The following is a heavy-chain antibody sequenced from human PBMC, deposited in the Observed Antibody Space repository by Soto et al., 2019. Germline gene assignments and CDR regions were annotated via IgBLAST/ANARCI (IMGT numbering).Heavy chain of an antibody. J-gene: IGHJ4*02. CDR1: GFTFSSYA. CDR3: AKDIVAVAGTPPRPYFDY. CDR2: ISVSGGST. V-gene: IGHV3-23*01. Sequence: EVQLLESGEALVQPGGSLRLSCAASGFTFSSYAMTWVRQAPGKGLEWVSAISVSGGSTYYADAVKGRFTISRDNAKNTLYLQMNRLRAEDTAVYYCAKDIVAVAGTPPRPYFDYWGQGTLVTVSS. D-gene: IGHD6-19*01.